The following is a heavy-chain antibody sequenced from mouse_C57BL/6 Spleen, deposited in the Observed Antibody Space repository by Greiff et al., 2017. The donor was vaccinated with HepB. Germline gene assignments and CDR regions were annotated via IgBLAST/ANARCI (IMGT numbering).Heavy chain of an antibody. CDR3: ARPGAWAWFAY. D-gene: IGHD4-1*01. Sequence: EVQWVESGGGLVKPGGSLKLSCAASGFTFSDYGMHWVRQAPETGLEWVAYISSGSSTIYYADTVKGRVTISRDNAKNTLFLQMTSLRSEDTAMYYCARPGAWAWFAYWGQGTLVTVSA. CDR1: GFTFSDYG. CDR2: ISSGSSTI. J-gene: IGHJ3*01. V-gene: IGHV5-17*01.